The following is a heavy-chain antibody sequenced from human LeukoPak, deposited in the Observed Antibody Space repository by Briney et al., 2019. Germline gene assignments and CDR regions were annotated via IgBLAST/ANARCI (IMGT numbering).Heavy chain of an antibody. CDR2: IIPIFGTA. CDR1: GGTFSSYA. V-gene: IGHV1-69*13. D-gene: IGHD5-12*01. J-gene: IGHJ4*02. Sequence: SVKVSCKASGGTFSSYAISWVRQAPGQGLEWMGGIIPIFGTANYAQKFQGRVTITADESTSTAYMELSSLRSEDTAVYYCTRDLGQWLLQGIFFDYWGQGTLVTVSS. CDR3: TRDLGQWLLQGIFFDY.